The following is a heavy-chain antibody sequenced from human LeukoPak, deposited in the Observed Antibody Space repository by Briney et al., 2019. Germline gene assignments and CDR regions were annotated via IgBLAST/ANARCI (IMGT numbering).Heavy chain of an antibody. CDR2: ISSSSSYI. CDR1: GLIVSSNY. V-gene: IGHV3-21*01. CDR3: ARDDCSSTSCYEGDY. Sequence: PGGSLRLSCAASGLIVSSNYMSWVRQAPGKGLEWVSSISSSSSYIYYADSVKGRFTISRDNAKNSLYLQMNSLRAEDTAVYYCARDDCSSTSCYEGDYWGQGTLVTVSS. D-gene: IGHD2-2*01. J-gene: IGHJ4*02.